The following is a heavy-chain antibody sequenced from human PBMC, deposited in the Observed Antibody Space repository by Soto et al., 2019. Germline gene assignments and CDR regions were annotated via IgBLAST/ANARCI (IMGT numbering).Heavy chain of an antibody. Sequence: QVQLVQSGAEVKKPGASVKVSCKASGYTFTNYDXXXXXXXXXQGXEYXXXXXPKSGKIGYVQKFQGRVTMTTNTSXXTAXXXXXRLXXXXXXXYXXXRXIPGYCGGATCYSGWCDPWGQGTLVTVSS. CDR3: XRXIPGYCGGATCYSGWCDP. V-gene: IGHV1-8*01. CDR2: XXPKSGKI. D-gene: IGHD2-15*01. CDR1: GYTFTNYD. J-gene: IGHJ5*02.